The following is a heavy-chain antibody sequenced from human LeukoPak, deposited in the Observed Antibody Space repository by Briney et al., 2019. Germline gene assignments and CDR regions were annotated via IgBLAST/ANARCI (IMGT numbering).Heavy chain of an antibody. CDR1: GGSISSGGYY. V-gene: IGHV4-31*03. CDR3: ARGRSSNYDFWSGYPVATAHFDY. J-gene: IGHJ4*02. Sequence: PSQTLSLTCTVSGGSISSGGYYWSWIRQHPGKGLEWIGYIYYSGSTYYNPSLKSRVTISVDTSKNQFSLKLSSVTAADTAVYYCARGRSSNYDFWSGYPVATAHFDYWGQGTLVTVFS. CDR2: IYYSGST. D-gene: IGHD3-3*01.